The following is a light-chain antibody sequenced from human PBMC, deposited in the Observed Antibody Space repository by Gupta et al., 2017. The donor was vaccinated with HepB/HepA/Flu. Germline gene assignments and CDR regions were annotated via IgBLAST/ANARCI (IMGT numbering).Light chain of an antibody. Sequence: QSALTQPRSVSGSPGQSLTISCTGTNSDVGYYNYVSWYQQHPGKAPKLMIYDVNKRPSGVADRFSGAKSGNTASLTISGLQAEDEADYYCSSYTSSNTFGVFGGGTKLTVL. V-gene: IGLV2-11*01. CDR2: DVN. CDR3: SSYTSSNTFGV. CDR1: NSDVGYYNY. J-gene: IGLJ3*02.